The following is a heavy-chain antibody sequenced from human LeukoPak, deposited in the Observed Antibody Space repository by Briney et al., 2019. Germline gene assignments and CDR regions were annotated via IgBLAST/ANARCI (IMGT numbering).Heavy chain of an antibody. D-gene: IGHD1-26*01. J-gene: IGHJ4*02. Sequence: SGPTLVKPTQTLTLTCTFSGFSLSTSGMCVGWIRRPPGKALEWLARIDWDDDKYYNTSLKTRLTISKDTSKNQVVLTMNNMDPVDTATYYCARIRASGTYRDYFDYWGQGTLVTVSS. V-gene: IGHV2-70*11. CDR2: IDWDDDK. CDR3: ARIRASGTYRDYFDY. CDR1: GFSLSTSGMC.